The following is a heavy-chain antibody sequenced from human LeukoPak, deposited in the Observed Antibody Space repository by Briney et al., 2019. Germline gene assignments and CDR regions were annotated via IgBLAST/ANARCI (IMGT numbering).Heavy chain of an antibody. J-gene: IGHJ4*02. Sequence: VGSLRLSCAASGFTFSNYGLHWVRQAPGKGLEWVAVIWSDGSNKYYADSVKGRFTISRDNSKNTLYLQMNSLRAEDTAVYYCARASGSYDYWGQGALVTVSS. CDR3: ARASGSYDY. CDR2: IWSDGSNK. V-gene: IGHV3-33*01. D-gene: IGHD1-26*01. CDR1: GFTFSNYG.